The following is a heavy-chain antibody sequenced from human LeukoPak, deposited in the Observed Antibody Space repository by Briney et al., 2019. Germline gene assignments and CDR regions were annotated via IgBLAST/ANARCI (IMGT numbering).Heavy chain of an antibody. CDR1: GFTFISYS. D-gene: IGHD6-19*01. CDR2: IRGSGVST. CDR3: AKEKSGWFSWDY. J-gene: IGHJ4*02. Sequence: GGSLRLSCAASGFTFISYSMSWVRQAPGKGLEWVSVIRGSGVSTYYADSVKGRFTISRDNSKNTLYLQMNSLRTEDTAVYYCAKEKSGWFSWDYWGQRTLVTVSS. V-gene: IGHV3-23*01.